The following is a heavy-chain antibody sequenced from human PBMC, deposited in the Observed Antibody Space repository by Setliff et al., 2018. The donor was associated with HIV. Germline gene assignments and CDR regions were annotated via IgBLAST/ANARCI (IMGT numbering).Heavy chain of an antibody. V-gene: IGHV4-59*01. D-gene: IGHD3-3*01. CDR1: GGSISSYY. CDR3: ARSPPTTFWSGYTYYYYVDV. CDR2: IYYSGST. J-gene: IGHJ6*03. Sequence: SETLSLTCTVSGGSISSYYWSWIRQPPGKGLEWIGYIYYSGSTNYNPSLKSRVTISVDTSKNQFSLKLNSVTAAATAVYYCARSPPTTFWSGYTYYYYVDVWGKGTTVTVSS.